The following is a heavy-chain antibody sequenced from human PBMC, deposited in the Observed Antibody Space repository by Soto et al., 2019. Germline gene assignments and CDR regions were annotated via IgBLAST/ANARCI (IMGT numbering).Heavy chain of an antibody. CDR1: GGSFSDYH. CDR2: INHSGST. CDR3: ARVSVTIFGVVMGHYYYAMDV. D-gene: IGHD3-3*01. J-gene: IGHJ6*02. Sequence: QVQLQQWGAGLLKPSETLSLTCAVYGGSFSDYHWSWIRQPPGKGLEWIGEINHSGSTKYNPSLKSRVTISKDTSTKQVSLKLTSVTAADTAVYYCARVSVTIFGVVMGHYYYAMDVWGQGTTVTVSS. V-gene: IGHV4-34*01.